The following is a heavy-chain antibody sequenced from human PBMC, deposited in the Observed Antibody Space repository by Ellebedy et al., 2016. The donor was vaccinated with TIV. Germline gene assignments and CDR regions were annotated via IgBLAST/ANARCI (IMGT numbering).Heavy chain of an antibody. CDR2: INPNSGGT. CDR3: ARRRDYYDSSGYLYYYYMDV. J-gene: IGHJ6*03. V-gene: IGHV1-2*02. D-gene: IGHD3-22*01. Sequence: ASVKVSXXASGYTFTSYYMHWVRQAPGQGLEWMGWINPNSGGTNYAQKFQGRVTMTRDTSISTAYMELSRLRSDDTAVYYCARRRDYYDSSGYLYYYYMDVWGKGTTVTVSS. CDR1: GYTFTSYY.